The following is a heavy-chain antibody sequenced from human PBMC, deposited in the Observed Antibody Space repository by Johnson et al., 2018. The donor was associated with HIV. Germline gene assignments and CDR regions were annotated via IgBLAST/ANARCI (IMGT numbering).Heavy chain of an antibody. CDR1: GFTVSSNY. J-gene: IGHJ3*02. V-gene: IGHV3-30*18. Sequence: VQVVESGGGLVQPGGSLRLSCAASGFTVSSNYMSWVRQAPGKGLEWVAVISYDGSNKYYADSVKGRFTISRDNSKNTLYLQMNSLRAEDTAVYYCAKSSVTDAFDIWGQGTMVTVSS. CDR3: AKSSVTDAFDI. CDR2: ISYDGSNK. D-gene: IGHD6-19*01.